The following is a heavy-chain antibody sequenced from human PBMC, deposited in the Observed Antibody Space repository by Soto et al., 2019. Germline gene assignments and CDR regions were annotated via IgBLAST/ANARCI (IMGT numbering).Heavy chain of an antibody. CDR3: ARVYDSSGYYLWWFDP. CDR1: GGSISSGGYY. CDR2: IYYSGST. J-gene: IGHJ5*02. Sequence: QVQLQESGPGLVKPSQTLSLTCTVSGGSISSGGYYWSWIRQHPGKGLEWIGYIYYSGSTYYNPSLKRRVTIAVDTSKNQFSLKLSSVTAADTAVYYCARVYDSSGYYLWWFDPWGQGTLVTVSS. V-gene: IGHV4-31*03. D-gene: IGHD3-22*01.